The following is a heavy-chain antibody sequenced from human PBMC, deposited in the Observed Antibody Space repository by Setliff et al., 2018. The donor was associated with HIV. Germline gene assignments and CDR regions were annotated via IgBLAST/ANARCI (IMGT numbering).Heavy chain of an antibody. V-gene: IGHV4-39*01. Sequence: SETLSLTCTVSGGSTSTSGYYWGWIRQPPGKGREWIGSIYSSGSTYYNPSLKSRVAISIDTSENRFSLRLNSVTAADTGVYYCARRGRDGVLIVFATGFDPWGQGTLVTVSS. J-gene: IGHJ5*02. CDR1: GGSTSTSGYY. D-gene: IGHD2-8*01. CDR3: ARRGRDGVLIVFATGFDP. CDR2: IYSSGST.